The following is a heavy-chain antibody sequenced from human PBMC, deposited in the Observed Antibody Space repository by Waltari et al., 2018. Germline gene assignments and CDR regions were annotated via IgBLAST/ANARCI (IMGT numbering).Heavy chain of an antibody. CDR1: GGSFSGYY. J-gene: IGHJ6*02. Sequence: QVQLQQWGAGLLKPSETLSLTCAVYGGSFSGYYWSWIRQPPGKGLEWIGEIKHTGSTNYNPCNKSRGTRSEDTAKNQFSLKLCSVTAADTAVYYCARGLVYCSSTSCYAYYYYYGMDVWGQGTTVTVSS. V-gene: IGHV4-34*01. CDR2: IKHTGST. D-gene: IGHD2-2*01. CDR3: ARGLVYCSSTSCYAYYYYYGMDV.